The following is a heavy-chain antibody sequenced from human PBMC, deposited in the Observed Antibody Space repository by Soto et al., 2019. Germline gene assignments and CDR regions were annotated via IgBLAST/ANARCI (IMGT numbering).Heavy chain of an antibody. V-gene: IGHV4-39*02. CDR1: GGSISNSGFY. Sequence: QLQLQESGPGLVKPSETLSLTCIVSGGSISNSGFYWGWIRQPPGKGLEWIGSIYDSGTTYYNPSLKSRVTVSVDTSKNHFSLRLTSVIAADTAVYYCARPRGLRFSVADVFDIWGQGAMVTVSS. CDR3: ARPRGLRFSVADVFDI. J-gene: IGHJ3*02. D-gene: IGHD3-3*01. CDR2: IYDSGTT.